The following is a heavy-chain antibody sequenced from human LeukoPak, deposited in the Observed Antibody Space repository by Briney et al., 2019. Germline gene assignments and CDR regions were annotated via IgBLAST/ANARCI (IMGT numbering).Heavy chain of an antibody. CDR3: AKGYCSSTSCYPFDY. CDR2: ISWKSGSI. V-gene: IGHV3-9*03. CDR1: GFTFDDYA. D-gene: IGHD2-2*01. Sequence: GGSLRLSCAASGFTFDDYAMHWVRQAPGKGLEWVSGISWKSGSIGYADSVKGRFTISRDNAKNSLYLQMNSLRAEDMALYYCAKGYCSSTSCYPFDYWGQGTLVTVSS. J-gene: IGHJ4*02.